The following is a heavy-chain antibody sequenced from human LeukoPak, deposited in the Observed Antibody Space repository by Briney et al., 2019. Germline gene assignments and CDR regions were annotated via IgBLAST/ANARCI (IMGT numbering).Heavy chain of an antibody. Sequence: SETLSLTCIVSGGSVSSYHWSWVRQPPGEGLEWIAYVHNSRSTNYNPSLKSRVIISVDRSKNQFSLKMNSVTAADTAVYYCVRDWEGFNFDIWGQGTMVTVSS. CDR2: VHNSRST. CDR3: VRDWEGFNFDI. V-gene: IGHV4-59*02. D-gene: IGHD1-26*01. J-gene: IGHJ3*02. CDR1: GGSVSSYH.